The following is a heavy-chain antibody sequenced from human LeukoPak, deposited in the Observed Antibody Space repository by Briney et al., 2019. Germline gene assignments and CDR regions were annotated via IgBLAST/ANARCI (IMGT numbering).Heavy chain of an antibody. J-gene: IGHJ6*02. Sequence: GGSLRLSCAASGFTFSSYGMHWVRQAPGKGLEWVAVISYDGSKNSFTDSVKGRFTISRDNSENTLYLQMNSLRAEDTAVCYCARVRSSGQYYNYGMDVWGQGTTVTVSS. V-gene: IGHV3-30*03. CDR3: ARVRSSGQYYNYGMDV. D-gene: IGHD6-19*01. CDR1: GFTFSSYG. CDR2: ISYDGSKN.